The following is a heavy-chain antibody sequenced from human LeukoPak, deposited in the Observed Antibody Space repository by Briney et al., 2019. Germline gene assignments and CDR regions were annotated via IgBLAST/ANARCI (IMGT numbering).Heavy chain of an antibody. D-gene: IGHD2/OR15-2a*01. CDR2: INDDGSII. Sequence: GGSLRLSCAASGFTFSAHWMHWVRQGAGKGLVWVSRINDDGSIITYADSVKGRFTISGDNAKNTVYLQMNSLRAEDTAIYYCAREVTTSEAYYFDFWGQGILVTVSS. J-gene: IGHJ4*02. CDR3: AREVTTSEAYYFDF. CDR1: GFTFSAHW. V-gene: IGHV3-74*03.